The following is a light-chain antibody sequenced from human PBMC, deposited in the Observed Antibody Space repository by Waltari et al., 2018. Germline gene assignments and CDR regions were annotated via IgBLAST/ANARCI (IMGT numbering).Light chain of an antibody. V-gene: IGLV7-46*01. CDR2: DAY. CDR3: MLSYSANRRI. J-gene: IGLJ2*01. Sequence: QAVVPHAPSLPVTPGGPVTLTRPPSTCAVPSGHYPLWLPQKPGQAPMTLIFDAYNKRSWPPARFSGSLLGGKAALTLSGAQPEDEADYYCMLSYSANRRIFGGGTRLTVL. CDR1: TCAVPSGHY.